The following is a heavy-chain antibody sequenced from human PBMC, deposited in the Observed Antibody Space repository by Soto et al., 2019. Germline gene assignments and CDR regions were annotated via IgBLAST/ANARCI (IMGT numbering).Heavy chain of an antibody. Sequence: SVKVSCKASGGTFSSYAISWVRQAPGQGLEWMGGIIPLFGTANYAQKFPGRVTITADKSTSTAYMELSSLRSEDTAVYYCARLDGRGLLYCSSTSCYNYCRDVWGQGTTVTVSS. CDR3: ARLDGRGLLYCSSTSCYNYCRDV. CDR1: GGTFSSYA. D-gene: IGHD2-2*02. CDR2: IIPLFGTA. V-gene: IGHV1-69*06. J-gene: IGHJ6*02.